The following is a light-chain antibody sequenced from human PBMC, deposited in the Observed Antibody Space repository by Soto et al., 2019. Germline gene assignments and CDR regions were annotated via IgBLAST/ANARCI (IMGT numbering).Light chain of an antibody. V-gene: IGKV3-11*01. CDR2: DST. J-gene: IGKJ5*01. Sequence: VLTQSPATPSLSPGERATLSCRASQSIHTSLAWYQQKPGQPPRLVVYDSTLRANGVPDRFGGSRSGTDFPLTIINLEPEDFAVYYCQQRTVLPPITFGQGTRLEI. CDR1: QSIHTS. CDR3: QQRTVLPPIT.